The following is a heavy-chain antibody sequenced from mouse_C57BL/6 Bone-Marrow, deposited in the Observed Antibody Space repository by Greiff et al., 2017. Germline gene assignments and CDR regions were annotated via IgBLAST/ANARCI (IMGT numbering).Heavy chain of an antibody. CDR2: IYPGDGDT. J-gene: IGHJ4*01. Sequence: QVQLQQSGPELVKPGASVKISCKASGYAFSSSWMNWVKQRPAKGLEWIGRIYPGDGDTNYNGKFKGKATLTADKSSSTAYMQLSSLTSEDSAVYFCASDSSGYGGAMDYWGQGTSVTVSS. CDR3: ASDSSGYGGAMDY. CDR1: GYAFSSSW. V-gene: IGHV1-82*01. D-gene: IGHD3-2*02.